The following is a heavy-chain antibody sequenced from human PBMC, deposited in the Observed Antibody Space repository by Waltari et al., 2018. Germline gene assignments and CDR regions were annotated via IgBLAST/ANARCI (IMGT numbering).Heavy chain of an antibody. D-gene: IGHD1-26*01. CDR2: INPDNGDT. J-gene: IGHJ4*02. CDR1: GYRFSGYY. V-gene: IGHV1-2*02. Sequence: QVQLMQSGAEVKKPGASVKVSCQASGYRFSGYYMHWVRQAPGQGLEWMGWINPDNGDTHYAQQFQGRVTMTGDTSVTTVYMELSALTSDDTAIYFCAREWSASEHWGQGTLVTVSS. CDR3: AREWSASEH.